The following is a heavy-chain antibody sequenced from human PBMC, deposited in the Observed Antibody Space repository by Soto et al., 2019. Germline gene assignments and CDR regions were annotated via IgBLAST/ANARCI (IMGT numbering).Heavy chain of an antibody. CDR2: IDPSDSYT. Sequence: PGESLKISCKGSGYSFTSYWISWVRQMPGKGLEWMGRIDPSDSYTNYSPSFQGHVTISADKSISTAYLQWSSLKASDTAMYYCARSSSFTYYYYGMDVWGQGTTVTVS. V-gene: IGHV5-10-1*01. D-gene: IGHD6-13*01. J-gene: IGHJ6*02. CDR3: ARSSSFTYYYYGMDV. CDR1: GYSFTSYW.